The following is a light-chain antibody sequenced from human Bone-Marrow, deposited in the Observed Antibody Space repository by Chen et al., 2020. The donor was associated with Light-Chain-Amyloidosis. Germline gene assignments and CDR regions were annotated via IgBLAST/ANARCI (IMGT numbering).Light chain of an antibody. CDR3: QSADSSGTYEVI. CDR2: RDT. Sequence: SYELPQPPPVSVSPGQMARIPCPGADLPTKYAYWYQQKPGQAPVLVIHRDTERPSGISERFSGSSSGTTATLTISGVQAEDEADYHCQSADSSGTYEVIFGGGTKLTVL. J-gene: IGLJ2*01. V-gene: IGLV3-25*03. CDR1: DLPTKY.